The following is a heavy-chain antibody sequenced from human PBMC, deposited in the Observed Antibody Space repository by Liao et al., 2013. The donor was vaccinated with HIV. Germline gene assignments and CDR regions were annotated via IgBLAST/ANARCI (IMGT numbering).Heavy chain of an antibody. D-gene: IGHD5-24*01. CDR2: MDYSGST. CDR3: ARVGMTTITGYYYYIDV. J-gene: IGHJ6*03. Sequence: QVQLQESGPGLVKPSETLSLTCTVSGASISSSSYYWGWIRQPPGKGLEWIGSMDYSGSTYDNPSLQSRVTISIDTSKNQFSLKLTSVSAADSAVYYCARVGMTTITGYYYYIDVWAKGTDGHRLL. CDR1: GASISSSSYY. V-gene: IGHV4-39*07.